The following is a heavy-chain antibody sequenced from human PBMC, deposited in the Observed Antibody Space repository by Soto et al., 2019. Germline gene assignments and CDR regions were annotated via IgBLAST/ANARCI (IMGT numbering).Heavy chain of an antibody. CDR2: ISTYNGDA. Sequence: QAQLEQSGAEVKKPGASVKVSCKSSGYTFSTSGISWVRQAPGQGLEWMGWISTYNGDANYAQRFQGRVTMTTDTSTSTTFMELRSLRSDDTAMYCCAREGPRPYYYYGMDVWGQGTTVTVSS. CDR1: GYTFSTSG. J-gene: IGHJ6*02. V-gene: IGHV1-18*01. CDR3: AREGPRPYYYYGMDV. D-gene: IGHD6-6*01.